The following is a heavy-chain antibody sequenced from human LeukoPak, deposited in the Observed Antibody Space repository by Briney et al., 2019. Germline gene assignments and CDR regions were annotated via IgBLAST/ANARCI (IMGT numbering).Heavy chain of an antibody. J-gene: IGHJ4*02. V-gene: IGHV1-3*01. CDR1: GYTFTSYA. CDR3: TREGPIAGPDY. D-gene: IGHD2-15*01. CDR2: INAGNGNT. Sequence: ASVKVSCKASGYTFTSYAMHWVRQAPGQRLEWMGWINAGNGNTKYSQKSQGRVTITRDTSASTAYMELSSLRSEDTAVYYCTREGPIAGPDYWGQGTLVTVSS.